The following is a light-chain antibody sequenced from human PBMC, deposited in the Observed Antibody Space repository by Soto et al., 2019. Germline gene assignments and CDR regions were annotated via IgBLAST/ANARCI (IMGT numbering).Light chain of an antibody. Sequence: DIQMTQSPSTMAATVGDRVTITCRASDSISPWVAWYQQKPGKAPKVLIYKASSLVSGVPSRFNGSGSGTELPLTISRLQTDYSAAYYCQQYYFYSPTFVHGTLVQMK. CDR2: KAS. CDR1: DSISPW. CDR3: QQYYFYSPT. J-gene: IGKJ1*01. V-gene: IGKV1-5*03.